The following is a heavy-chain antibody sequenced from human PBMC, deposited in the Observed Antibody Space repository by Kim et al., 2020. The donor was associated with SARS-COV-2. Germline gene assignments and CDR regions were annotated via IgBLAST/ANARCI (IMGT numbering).Heavy chain of an antibody. J-gene: IGHJ5*02. Sequence: LKGRVTIALDTSKNQFSLKLSSVTAADTAVYYCARAKRITIFGVVNWFDPWGQGTLVTVSS. CDR3: ARAKRITIFGVVNWFDP. D-gene: IGHD3-3*01. V-gene: IGHV4-31*02.